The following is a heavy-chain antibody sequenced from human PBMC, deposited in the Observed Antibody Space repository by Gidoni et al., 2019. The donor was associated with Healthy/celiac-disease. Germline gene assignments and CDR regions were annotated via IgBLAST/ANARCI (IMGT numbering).Heavy chain of an antibody. Sequence: EVQLVESGGGLVQPGGSLRLSCAASGFTFSSYWMSWVRQGPGKGLEWVANIKQDGSEKYYVDSVKGRFTISRDNAKNSLYLQRNSLRAEDTAVYYCARDRRILPAATYYFDYWGQGTLVTVSS. CDR2: IKQDGSEK. V-gene: IGHV3-7*03. J-gene: IGHJ4*02. CDR1: GFTFSSYW. CDR3: ARDRRILPAATYYFDY. D-gene: IGHD2-2*01.